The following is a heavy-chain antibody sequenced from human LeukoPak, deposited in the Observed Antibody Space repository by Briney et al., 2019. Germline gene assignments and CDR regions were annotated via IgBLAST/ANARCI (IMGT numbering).Heavy chain of an antibody. J-gene: IGHJ4*02. CDR2: IYYSGSA. D-gene: IGHD6-25*01. Sequence: SETLSLTCTVSGGSISSYSWSWIRQPPGKGLEWIGNIYYSGSANHNPSLKSRVTISRDTSKNQFSLKLTSVTTADTAVYYCARAGGVKTAALDLDYWGQGTLVTVSS. CDR3: ARAGGVKTAALDLDY. CDR1: GGSISSYS. V-gene: IGHV4-59*01.